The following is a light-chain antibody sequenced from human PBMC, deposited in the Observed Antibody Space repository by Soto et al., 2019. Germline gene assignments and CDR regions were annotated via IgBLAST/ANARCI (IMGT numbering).Light chain of an antibody. J-gene: IGLJ2*01. Sequence: QSVLTQPPSVSGAPGQRVTISCTGSSSNIGTPYDVHWYQQLPGTAPKLLIYGNSNRPSGVPDRFSGSKSDTSASLAITGLQAEDEADYYCQSYDSSLSGYVIFGGGTKLTVL. V-gene: IGLV1-40*01. CDR2: GNS. CDR3: QSYDSSLSGYVI. CDR1: SSNIGTPYD.